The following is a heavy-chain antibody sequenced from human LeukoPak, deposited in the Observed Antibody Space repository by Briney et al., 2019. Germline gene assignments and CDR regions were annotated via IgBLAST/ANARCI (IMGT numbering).Heavy chain of an antibody. D-gene: IGHD1-26*01. CDR3: TTPLVGADSFDY. Sequence: DPGGSLRLSCAASGFTFSNAWMSWVRQAPGKGLEWVGRIKSKTDGGTTDYAAPVKGRFTISRDDSKNTLYLQMNSLKTEDTAVYYCTTPLVGADSFDYWGQGTLVTVSS. V-gene: IGHV3-15*01. J-gene: IGHJ4*02. CDR2: IKSKTDGGTT. CDR1: GFTFSNAW.